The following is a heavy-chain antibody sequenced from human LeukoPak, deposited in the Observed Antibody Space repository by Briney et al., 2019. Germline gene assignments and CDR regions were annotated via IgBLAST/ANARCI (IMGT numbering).Heavy chain of an antibody. D-gene: IGHD2-21*02. Sequence: SETLSVTCTDSGVSISSYYWSWIRQPPGKGLEWIGYIYYSGTTNYNPSLKSRVTISLDTSKNQFSLKLSSVTAADTAVYYCAREKVTYCCGDSWCHAFDIWGQGTMVTVSS. CDR1: GVSISSYY. CDR2: IYYSGTT. CDR3: AREKVTYCCGDSWCHAFDI. J-gene: IGHJ3*02. V-gene: IGHV4-59*01.